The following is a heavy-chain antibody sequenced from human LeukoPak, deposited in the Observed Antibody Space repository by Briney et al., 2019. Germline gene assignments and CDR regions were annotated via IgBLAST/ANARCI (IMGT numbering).Heavy chain of an antibody. CDR2: IYITGSX. CDR3: XXXXXXXXXVXFDP. V-gene: IGHV4-4*07. Sequence: SRXYXSWIRQSXGXXLEWIGRIYITGSXTYNPSLKSRVAMSXXTXXNQFSLKLSSVTAADTAVYXXXXXXXXXXXVXFDPXXXXXXVTVS. J-gene: IGHJ5*02. CDR1: SRXY.